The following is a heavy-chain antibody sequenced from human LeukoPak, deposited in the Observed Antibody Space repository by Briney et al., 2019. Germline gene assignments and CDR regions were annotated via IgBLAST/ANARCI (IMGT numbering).Heavy chain of an antibody. CDR3: ARVWDGYSGEDY. CDR2: ITSSSSTI. Sequence: PGGSLRLSCAAPGFTFSNYNMIWVRQAPGKGLECISYITSSSSTIHYADSVKGRFTISRDNAKKSLYLQMNSLRADDTAVYYCARVWDGYSGEDYWGQGTLVTVSS. D-gene: IGHD5-18*01. V-gene: IGHV3-48*01. J-gene: IGHJ4*02. CDR1: GFTFSNYN.